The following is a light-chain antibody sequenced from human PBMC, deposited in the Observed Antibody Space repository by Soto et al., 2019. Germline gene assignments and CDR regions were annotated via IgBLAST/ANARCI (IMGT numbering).Light chain of an antibody. CDR1: GSDIGAYNY. CDR3: SSFTTNYFYV. J-gene: IGLJ1*01. V-gene: IGLV2-14*01. CDR2: GVT. Sequence: QSALTQPASVSGSLGQSITITCTGTGSDIGAYNYVSWYQQHPGKAPKLIIHGVTHRPSGVSTRFSASKSAYTASLTISGLQAEDEADYYCSSFTTNYFYVFGPGTKLTVL.